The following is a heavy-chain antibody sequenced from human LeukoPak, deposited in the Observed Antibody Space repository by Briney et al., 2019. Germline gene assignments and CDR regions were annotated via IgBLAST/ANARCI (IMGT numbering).Heavy chain of an antibody. V-gene: IGHV4-39*01. CDR3: ARVVASTSIDS. Sequence: SETLSLTCTVSGGSISSSSYYWRWIRQPTGKGLEWIGSIYYSGSTYYNPSLKSRVTISVDTSKNQFSLKLSSVTAADTALYYCARVVASTSIDSWGQGILVTVSS. D-gene: IGHD2-15*01. J-gene: IGHJ4*02. CDR2: IYYSGST. CDR1: GGSISSSSYY.